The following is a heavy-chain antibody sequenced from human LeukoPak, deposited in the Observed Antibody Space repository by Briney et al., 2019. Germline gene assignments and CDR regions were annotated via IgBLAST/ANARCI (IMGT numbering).Heavy chain of an antibody. J-gene: IGHJ6*03. CDR2: ISWNSGSI. CDR1: GFTFDDYA. CDR3: ARSSRDGYNLIDYMDV. Sequence: GGSLRLSCAASGFTFDDYAMHWVRQAPGKGLEWVSGISWNSGSIGYADSVKGRFTISRHNAKNSLFLQMNSLRAEDTAVYYCARSSRDGYNLIDYMDVWGKGTSVTVSS. V-gene: IGHV3-9*01. D-gene: IGHD5-24*01.